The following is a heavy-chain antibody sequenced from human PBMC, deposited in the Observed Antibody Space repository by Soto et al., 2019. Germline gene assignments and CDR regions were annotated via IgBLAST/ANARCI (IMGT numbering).Heavy chain of an antibody. CDR3: ARGASGRYYRDV. V-gene: IGHV3-74*01. Sequence: DEQVVESGGGLVQPGGSLRLSCTASGFTFSNYWIRWVRQASGKGLVWVSRIKGDGSITNYADSVRGRFSISRDNAKNTVYLQMDSLRAEDTAVYYCARGASGRYYRDVWGKGTTVTVS. CDR2: IKGDGSIT. D-gene: IGHD3-10*01. J-gene: IGHJ6*03. CDR1: GFTFSNYW.